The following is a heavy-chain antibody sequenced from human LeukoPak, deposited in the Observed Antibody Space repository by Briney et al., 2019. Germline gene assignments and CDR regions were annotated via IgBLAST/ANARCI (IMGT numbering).Heavy chain of an antibody. Sequence: SVKVSCKASGGTFSSYAISWVRQAPGQGLEWMGGVIPIFGTANYAQKFQGKVTITADESTSTAYMELSSLRSEDTAVYYCAREEREYCGGDCNDAFDIWGQGTMVTVSS. CDR1: GGTFSSYA. J-gene: IGHJ3*02. CDR3: AREEREYCGGDCNDAFDI. V-gene: IGHV1-69*13. CDR2: VIPIFGTA. D-gene: IGHD2-21*02.